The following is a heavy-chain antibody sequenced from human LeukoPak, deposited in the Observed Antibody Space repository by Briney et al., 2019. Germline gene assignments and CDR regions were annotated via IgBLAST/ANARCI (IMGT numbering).Heavy chain of an antibody. J-gene: IGHJ5*02. V-gene: IGHV4-31*03. D-gene: IGHD1-7*01. CDR2: IYYSGST. CDR3: ARDSKAGTTNWFDP. Sequence: TLSLTRTVSGVSISSGGYDWRWVRQHPGKGLEWIGYIYYSGSTYYNPSLKSRVTISVDTSKNQFSLKLSSVTAADTAVYYCARDSKAGTTNWFDPWGQGTLVTVSS. CDR1: GVSISSGGYD.